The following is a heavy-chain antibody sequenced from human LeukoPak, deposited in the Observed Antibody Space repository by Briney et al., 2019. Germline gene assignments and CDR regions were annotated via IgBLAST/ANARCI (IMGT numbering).Heavy chain of an antibody. CDR3: GRARGNTYSYFEY. D-gene: IGHD5-18*01. V-gene: IGHV3-74*01. CDR1: GLTLSGYW. J-gene: IGHJ4*02. CDR2: INGDASST. Sequence: GGSPRLSCAASGLTLSGYWMHCVRQAPGKGLVWVSRINGDASSTSYADSVKGRFTISRDKAKSTLYLQMNSLRVEDTAVYYWGRARGNTYSYFEYWGQGNLVTVSS.